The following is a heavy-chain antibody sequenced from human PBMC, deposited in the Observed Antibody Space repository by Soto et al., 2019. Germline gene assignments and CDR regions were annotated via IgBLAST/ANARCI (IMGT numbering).Heavy chain of an antibody. CDR2: INHSGST. J-gene: IGHJ4*02. V-gene: IGHV4-34*01. D-gene: IGHD5-12*01. Sequence: QVQLQQWGAGLLKPSETLSLTCAVYGGSFSGYYWSWIRQPPGKGLEWIGEINHSGSTNYNPSLKSRVTISVDTSKNQFSLKLSSVTAADTAVYYCVRGLSKWLRGPTTHYFDYWGQGTLVTVSS. CDR3: VRGLSKWLRGPTTHYFDY. CDR1: GGSFSGYY.